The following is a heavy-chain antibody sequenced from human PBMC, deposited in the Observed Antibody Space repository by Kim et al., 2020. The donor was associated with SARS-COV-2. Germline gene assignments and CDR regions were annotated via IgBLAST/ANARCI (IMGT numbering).Heavy chain of an antibody. J-gene: IGHJ6*02. CDR1: GGSISSYY. V-gene: IGHV4-4*07. Sequence: SETLSLTCTVSGGSISSYYWSWIRQPAGKGLEWIGRIYTSGSTNYNPSLKSRVTMSVDTSKNQFSLKLSSVTAADTAVYYCARDLRDRGHITMVRGVIPPGHYGMDVWGQGTTVTVSS. CDR3: ARDLRDRGHITMVRGVIPPGHYGMDV. D-gene: IGHD3-10*01. CDR2: IYTSGST.